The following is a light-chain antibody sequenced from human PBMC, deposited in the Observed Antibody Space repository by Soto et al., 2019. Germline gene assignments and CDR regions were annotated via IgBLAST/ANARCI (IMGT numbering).Light chain of an antibody. Sequence: DIQMTQSPSSLSASVGDRVTITCRASQSISSYLNWYQQKPGKAPKLLIYAASSLQSGVPSRFSCRGSGTDFTLTISSLQPEDFATYYCQQSYSTPPWTFGQGTKVEIK. CDR3: QQSYSTPPWT. CDR1: QSISSY. J-gene: IGKJ1*01. CDR2: AAS. V-gene: IGKV1-39*01.